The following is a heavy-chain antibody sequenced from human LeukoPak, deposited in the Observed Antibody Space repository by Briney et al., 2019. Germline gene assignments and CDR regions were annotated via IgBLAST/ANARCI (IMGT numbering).Heavy chain of an antibody. D-gene: IGHD6-13*01. Sequence: GGSLRLSCAASGFTFSSYSMNWVRQAPGKGLEWVSSISSSSSYIYYADSVKGRFTISRDNAKNSLYLQMNSLRAEDTAVYYCARDRGIADMDVWGKGTTVTVSS. CDR3: ARDRGIADMDV. CDR1: GFTFSSYS. J-gene: IGHJ6*03. CDR2: ISSSSSYI. V-gene: IGHV3-21*01.